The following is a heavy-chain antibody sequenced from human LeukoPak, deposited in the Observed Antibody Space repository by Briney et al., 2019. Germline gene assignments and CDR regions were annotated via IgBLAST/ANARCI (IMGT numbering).Heavy chain of an antibody. J-gene: IGHJ4*02. CDR3: ARRTKKLRYFDWSSGSSDY. Sequence: SETLSPTCTVSGGSISSSGYYWGWIRQPPGKGLEWIGSIYYSGSTYYNPSLKSRVTISVDTSKNQFSLKLSSVTAADTAVYYCARRTKKLRYFDWSSGSSDYWGQGTLVTVSS. CDR1: GGSISSSGYY. CDR2: IYYSGST. D-gene: IGHD3-9*01. V-gene: IGHV4-39*07.